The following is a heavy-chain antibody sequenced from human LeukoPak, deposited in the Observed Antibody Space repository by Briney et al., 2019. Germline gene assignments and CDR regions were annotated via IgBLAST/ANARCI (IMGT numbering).Heavy chain of an antibody. CDR1: GFTFSSYA. Sequence: PGGSMSLSCAASGFTFSSYAMSWVRQAAGGGLEWVSAILGSGGSTYYRDSVKGLFTISRDNSKNTLYLQMNSLRAEDTAVYYCAKGDCSSTSCYSECYYYGMDVWGKGTTVTVPS. CDR2: ILGSGGST. J-gene: IGHJ6*04. D-gene: IGHD2-2*02. CDR3: AKGDCSSTSCYSECYYYGMDV. V-gene: IGHV3-23*01.